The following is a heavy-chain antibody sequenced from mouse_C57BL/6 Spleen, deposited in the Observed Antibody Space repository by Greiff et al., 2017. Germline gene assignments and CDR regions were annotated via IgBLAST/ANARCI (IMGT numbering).Heavy chain of an antibody. Sequence: EVHLVESGTVLARPGASVKMSCKTSGYTFTSYWMHWVKQRPGQGLEWIGAIYPGNSDTSYNQKFKGKAKLTAVTSASTAYMELSSLTNEDSAVYYCTRDYYGSYYFDYWGQGTTLTVSS. CDR3: TRDYYGSYYFDY. CDR2: IYPGNSDT. D-gene: IGHD1-1*01. CDR1: GYTFTSYW. J-gene: IGHJ2*01. V-gene: IGHV1-5*01.